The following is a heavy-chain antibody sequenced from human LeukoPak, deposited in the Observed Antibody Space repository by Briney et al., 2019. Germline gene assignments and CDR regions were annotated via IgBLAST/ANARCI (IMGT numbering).Heavy chain of an antibody. Sequence: ASQTLSLTCTVSGGSISSGDYYWSWIRQPPGKGLEWIGYIYYSGSTYYNPSLKSRVIISVDTSKNQFSLKLSSVTAADTAVYYRAREAGQQPVQSFDYWGQGTLVTVSS. CDR1: GGSISSGDYY. D-gene: IGHD6-13*01. V-gene: IGHV4-30-4*01. J-gene: IGHJ4*02. CDR2: IYYSGST. CDR3: AREAGQQPVQSFDY.